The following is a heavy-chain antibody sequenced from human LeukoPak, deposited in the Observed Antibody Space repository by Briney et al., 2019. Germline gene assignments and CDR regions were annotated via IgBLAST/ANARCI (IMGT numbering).Heavy chain of an antibody. V-gene: IGHV2-5*02. CDR1: GFSLRSAGVG. D-gene: IGHD4-17*01. Sequence: SGPTLVKPTQTLTLSCTFSGFSLRSAGVGVGWIRQPPGKALEWLVLIYWDNNKLYNPSLKSRLTITKDTSKNQVVLTMTNMDPVDTATYYCSHYGDYRFLYYFDHWGQGTLVTVSS. CDR2: IYWDNNK. J-gene: IGHJ4*02. CDR3: SHYGDYRFLYYFDH.